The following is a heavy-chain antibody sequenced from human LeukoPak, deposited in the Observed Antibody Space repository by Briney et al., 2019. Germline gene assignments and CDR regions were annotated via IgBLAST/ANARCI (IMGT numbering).Heavy chain of an antibody. CDR1: GYTFTSYG. V-gene: IGHV1-18*01. D-gene: IGHD3-10*01. CDR2: ISAYNGNT. J-gene: IGHJ6*02. CDR3: ARGGLWFGELSYYYYYGMDV. Sequence: GASVKVSCKASGYTFTSYGISWARQAPGQGLEWMGWISAYNGNTNYAQKLQGRVTMTTDTSTSTAYMELRSLRSDDTAVYYCARGGLWFGELSYYYYYGMDVWGQGTTVTVSS.